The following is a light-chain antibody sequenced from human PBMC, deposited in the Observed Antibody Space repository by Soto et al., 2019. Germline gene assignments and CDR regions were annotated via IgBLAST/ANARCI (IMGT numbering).Light chain of an antibody. CDR1: QSVSGSY. J-gene: IGKJ3*01. CDR3: QQYGRSPFT. V-gene: IGKV3-20*01. Sequence: VVMRQSPGTLSLSPWERAALSCRASQSVSGSYVAWYQQKPGQAPRLLIYGASNRATGIPDRFSGSGSGTDFTLTITRLEPEDFAVYSCQQYGRSPFTFGPGTKVDIK. CDR2: GAS.